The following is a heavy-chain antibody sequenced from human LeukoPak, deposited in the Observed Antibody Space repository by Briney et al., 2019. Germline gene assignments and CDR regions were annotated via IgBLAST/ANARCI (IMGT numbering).Heavy chain of an antibody. V-gene: IGHV4-4*07. CDR2: IYTSGST. CDR3: AREAADSSGYRPFDY. D-gene: IGHD3-22*01. Sequence: SETLSLTCTVSGGSISSYYWSWIRQPAGKGLEWIGRIYTSGSTNYNPSPKSRVAMSVDTSKNQFSLKLSSVTAADTAVYYCAREAADSSGYRPFDYWGQGTLVTVSS. J-gene: IGHJ4*02. CDR1: GGSISSYY.